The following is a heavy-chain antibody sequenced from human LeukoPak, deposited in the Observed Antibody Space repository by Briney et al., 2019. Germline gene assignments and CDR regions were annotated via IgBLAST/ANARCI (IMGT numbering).Heavy chain of an antibody. J-gene: IGHJ6*03. CDR3: ARGANDDFWSGYYPSRSRYYYYYMDV. V-gene: IGHV4-34*01. CDR2: INHSGST. Sequence: SETLSLTCAVYGGSFSGYYWSWIRQPPGKGLEWIGEINHSGSTNYNPPLKSRVTISVDTSRNQFSLKLSSVTAADTAVYYCARGANDDFWSGYYPSRSRYYYYYMDVWGKGTTVTVSS. D-gene: IGHD3-3*01. CDR1: GGSFSGYY.